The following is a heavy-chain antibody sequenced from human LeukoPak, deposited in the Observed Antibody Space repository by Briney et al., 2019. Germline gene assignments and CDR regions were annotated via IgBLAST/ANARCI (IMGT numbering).Heavy chain of an antibody. D-gene: IGHD3-9*01. J-gene: IGHJ4*02. V-gene: IGHV1-69*05. Sequence: ASVKVSCKASGGTFSSYAISWVRQAPGQGLEWMGRIIPIFGTANYAQRFQGRVTITTDESTSTAYRELSSLRSEDRAVYYWARGLMRRGVRYFGGGYYWGQGTLVTVSS. CDR1: GGTFSSYA. CDR3: ARGLMRRGVRYFGGGYY. CDR2: IIPIFGTA.